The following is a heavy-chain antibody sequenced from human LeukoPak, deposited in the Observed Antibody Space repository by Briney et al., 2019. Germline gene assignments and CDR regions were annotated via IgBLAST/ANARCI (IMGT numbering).Heavy chain of an antibody. V-gene: IGHV3-48*03. CDR2: ISSNSATI. CDR3: ARIRHFDY. Sequence: GGSLRLSCAASGFTFSSYEMTWVRQAPGKGLEWVSYISSNSATIYYADSVKGRFTISRDNAKNSLYLQMNSLRADDTAVYYCARIRHFDYWGQGTLVTVSS. D-gene: IGHD4-17*01. J-gene: IGHJ4*02. CDR1: GFTFSSYE.